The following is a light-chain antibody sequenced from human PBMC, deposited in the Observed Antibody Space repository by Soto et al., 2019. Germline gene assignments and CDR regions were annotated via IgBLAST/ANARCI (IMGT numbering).Light chain of an antibody. J-gene: IGKJ1*01. Sequence: EVVMTQSPATLSVSPGERATLSCRASETVATNLAWYQQKPVQAPRLLISGASARAAGISDRFRGSGSGTEFKPTISSLRSEDSAVYYGQQYFEWPPMTFGQGTKVEI. V-gene: IGKV3-15*01. CDR1: ETVATN. CDR2: GAS. CDR3: QQYFEWPPMT.